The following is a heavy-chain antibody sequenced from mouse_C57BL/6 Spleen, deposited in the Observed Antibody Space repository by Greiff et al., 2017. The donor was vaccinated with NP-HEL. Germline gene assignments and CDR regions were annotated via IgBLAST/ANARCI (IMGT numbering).Heavy chain of an antibody. V-gene: IGHV5-6*01. CDR1: GFTFSSYG. D-gene: IGHD1-1*01. J-gene: IGHJ2*01. CDR3: ARPITTVVPYYFDY. Sequence: VQLKESGGDLVKPGGSLKLSCAASGFTFSSYGMSWVRQTPDKRLEWVATISSGGSYTYYPDSVKGRFTISRDNAKNTLYLQMSSLKSEDTAMYYCARPITTVVPYYFDYWGQGTTLTVSS. CDR2: ISSGGSYT.